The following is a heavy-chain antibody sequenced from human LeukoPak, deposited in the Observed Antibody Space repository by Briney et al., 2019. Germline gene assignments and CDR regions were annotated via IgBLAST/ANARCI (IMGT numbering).Heavy chain of an antibody. J-gene: IGHJ5*02. V-gene: IGHV4-34*01. D-gene: IGHD2-2*01. CDR1: GGSFGGYY. CDR3: ARAARYCSSTSCYRSRVSWFDP. Sequence: SETLSLTCAVYGGSFGGYYWSWIRQPPGKGLEWIGEINHSGSTNYNPSLKSRVTISVDTSKNQFSLKLSSVTAADTAVYYCARAARYCSSTSCYRSRVSWFDPWGQGTLVTVSS. CDR2: INHSGST.